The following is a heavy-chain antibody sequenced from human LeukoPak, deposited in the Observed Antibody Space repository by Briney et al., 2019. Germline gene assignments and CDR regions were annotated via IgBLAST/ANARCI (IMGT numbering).Heavy chain of an antibody. CDR2: IYSGGST. CDR3: ARTPYCSSTSCYIDDYMDV. V-gene: IGHV3-53*01. CDR1: GFTVSSNY. Sequence: GGSLRLSCAASGFTVSSNYMSWVRQAPGKGLEWVSVIYSGGSTYYADSVKGRFTNSRDNSKNTLYLQMNSLRAEDTAVYYCARTPYCSSTSCYIDDYMDVWGKGTTVTVSS. D-gene: IGHD2-2*02. J-gene: IGHJ6*03.